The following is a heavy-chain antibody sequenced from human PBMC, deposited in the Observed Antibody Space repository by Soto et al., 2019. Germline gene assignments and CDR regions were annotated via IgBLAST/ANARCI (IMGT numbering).Heavy chain of an antibody. J-gene: IGHJ4*02. CDR1: GGTFTSHT. D-gene: IGHD3-10*01. Sequence: QVQLVQSGSEVKKPGSSVKVSCKASGGTFTSHTFNWVRQAPGQGLEWMGRVIPLLNIKNYAQIFQGRLTITADRSTNTSYMELGSRTSDDSAVYFCARLDLHYGSGRQDFEFWGRGTLVTVSS. CDR2: VIPLLNIK. V-gene: IGHV1-69*02. CDR3: ARLDLHYGSGRQDFEF.